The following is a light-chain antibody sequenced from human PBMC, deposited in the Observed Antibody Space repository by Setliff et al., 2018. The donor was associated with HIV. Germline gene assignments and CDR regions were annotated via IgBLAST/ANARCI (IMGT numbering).Light chain of an antibody. CDR1: SSDVGGYNY. Sequence: QSALTQTASVSGSPGQSITISCTGTSSDVGGYNYVSWYQQHPGNAPKLMIYDVTKRPSGVSDRFSGSKSGNTASLTISVLQADDDADYYCCSYAGSIVPPFGTGTKVTVL. J-gene: IGLJ1*01. CDR2: DVT. V-gene: IGLV2-23*02. CDR3: CSYAGSIVPP.